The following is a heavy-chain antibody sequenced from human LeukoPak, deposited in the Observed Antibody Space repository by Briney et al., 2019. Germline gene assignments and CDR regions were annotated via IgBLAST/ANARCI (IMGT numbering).Heavy chain of an antibody. J-gene: IGHJ6*02. CDR3: AREEFPVVGYYGMDV. D-gene: IGHD3-10*01. CDR1: GHTFNDYA. Sequence: GASVKVSCKASGHTFNDYAMNWVRQAPGQGLEWMGWINTNTGTPTYAQGFTGHFVFSLDTSVSTAYLEINSLKAEDTAVYYCAREEFPVVGYYGMDVWGQGTTVTVSS. V-gene: IGHV7-4-1*02. CDR2: INTNTGTP.